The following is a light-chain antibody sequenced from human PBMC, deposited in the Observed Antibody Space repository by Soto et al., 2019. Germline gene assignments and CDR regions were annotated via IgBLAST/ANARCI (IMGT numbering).Light chain of an antibody. CDR1: SSNIGSNT. J-gene: IGLJ1*01. CDR3: AAWDDSLNGRV. Sequence: QSVLTQPPSASGTPGQRVTISCSGSSSNIGSNTVNGYQQLPGTAPKLLIYTNNQRPSGVPDRFSGSKSGASASLAISGLQSEDEGDYYCAAWDDSLNGRVFGTGTKVTVL. V-gene: IGLV1-44*01. CDR2: TNN.